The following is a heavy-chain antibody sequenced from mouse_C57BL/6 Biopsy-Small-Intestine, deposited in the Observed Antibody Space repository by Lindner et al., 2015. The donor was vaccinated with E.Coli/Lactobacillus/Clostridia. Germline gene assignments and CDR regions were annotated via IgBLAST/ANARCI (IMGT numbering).Heavy chain of an antibody. CDR2: ISPYNGVS. D-gene: IGHD4-1*01. Sequence: QLQESGPELVKPGASVRISCKASGDSFTDYYMHWVKQSRGSILDWIGYISPYNGVSSYNQKFEGKATLTVDKSSSTAYMELRSLTSEDSAVYYCARNPGTRGYFDYWGQGTTLTVSS. CDR1: GDSFTDYY. J-gene: IGHJ2*01. V-gene: IGHV1-31*01. CDR3: ARNPGTRGYFDY.